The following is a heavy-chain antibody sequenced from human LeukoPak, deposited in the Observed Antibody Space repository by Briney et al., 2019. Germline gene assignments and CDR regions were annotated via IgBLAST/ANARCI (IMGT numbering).Heavy chain of an antibody. V-gene: IGHV4-59*01. J-gene: IGHJ3*02. CDR1: GGSISSYY. D-gene: IGHD6-25*01. CDR3: ARCPIEARDAFDI. CDR2: IYYSGST. Sequence: SETLSLTCTVSGGSISSYYWSWIRQPPGKGLEWVGYIYYSGSTNYNPSLTSRVTISVDTSKNQFSLKLGSVTAADTAVYYCARCPIEARDAFDIWGQGTMVTVSS.